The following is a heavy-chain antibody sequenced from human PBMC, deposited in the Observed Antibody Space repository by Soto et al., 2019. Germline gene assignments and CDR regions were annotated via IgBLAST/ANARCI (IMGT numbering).Heavy chain of an antibody. CDR3: AKDRKSDLPRGWGLEH. J-gene: IGHJ1*01. CDR1: GFPFDDHA. V-gene: IGHV3-9*01. CDR2: ISWSSDDV. Sequence: EVQLVESGGGVVQFGRSLRLSCEASGFPFDDHAMHWVRQVPGKGLEWVSGISWSSDDVGYVDSVKGRFTISRDNVRYFLYLQMDSLTTDDTAGYFCAKDRKSDLPRGWGLEHWGQGTLVTVSS. D-gene: IGHD6-19*01.